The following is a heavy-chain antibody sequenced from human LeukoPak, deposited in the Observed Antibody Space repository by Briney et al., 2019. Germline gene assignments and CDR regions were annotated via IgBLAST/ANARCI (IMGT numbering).Heavy chain of an antibody. Sequence: GGSLRLSCVASGFTFSSYGMQWVRQAPGKGLEWVAVISHDGTVQYYADSVKGRFTISRDNSKNTLSLQVSSLRTEDTAVYYCAKDRYSYAFEYSDSWGQGTLVTVSS. CDR2: ISHDGTVQ. J-gene: IGHJ4*02. D-gene: IGHD5-18*01. CDR1: GFTFSSYG. V-gene: IGHV3-30*18. CDR3: AKDRYSYAFEYSDS.